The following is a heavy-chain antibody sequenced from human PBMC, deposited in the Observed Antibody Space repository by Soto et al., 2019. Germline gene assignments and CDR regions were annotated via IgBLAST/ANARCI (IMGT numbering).Heavy chain of an antibody. CDR1: GFTFSNYV. V-gene: IGHV3-30*04. Sequence: GGSLRLSCAASGFTFSNYVIHWVRQAPGKGLEWVAVISNDGRNKYFADSVKGRFSISRDNSKNTLYLQMNSLRTEDTALYYCARASTVAQNYYYGMDVWGQGTTVTVSS. D-gene: IGHD2-8*02. CDR3: ARASTVAQNYYYGMDV. CDR2: ISNDGRNK. J-gene: IGHJ6*02.